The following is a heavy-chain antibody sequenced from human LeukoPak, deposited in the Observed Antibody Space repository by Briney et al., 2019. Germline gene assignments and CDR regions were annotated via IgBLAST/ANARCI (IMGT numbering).Heavy chain of an antibody. Sequence: GGSLRLSCAASGFIFSSYSMNWVRQAPGKGLEWVSYISTSSSTIYYADSVKGRFTISRDNAKNSLYLQMNSLRGEDTAVYYCARGSSSSWCVHYFDYWGQGTLVTVSS. D-gene: IGHD2-2*01. CDR2: ISTSSSTI. CDR3: ARGSSSSWCVHYFDY. CDR1: GFIFSSYS. V-gene: IGHV3-48*01. J-gene: IGHJ4*02.